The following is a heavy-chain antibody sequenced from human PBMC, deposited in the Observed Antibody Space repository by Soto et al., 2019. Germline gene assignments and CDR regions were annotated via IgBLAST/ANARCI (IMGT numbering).Heavy chain of an antibody. CDR3: AAAPYYDFWSGLLDYYGMDV. D-gene: IGHD3-3*01. J-gene: IGHJ6*02. V-gene: IGHV1-58*01. CDR1: GFTFTSSA. CDR2: IVVGSGNT. Sequence: SVKVSCKASGFTFTSSAVQWVRQARGQRLEWIGWIVVGSGNTNYAQKFQERVTITRDMSTSTAYMELSSLRSEDTAVYYCAAAPYYDFWSGLLDYYGMDVWGQGTTVTVSS.